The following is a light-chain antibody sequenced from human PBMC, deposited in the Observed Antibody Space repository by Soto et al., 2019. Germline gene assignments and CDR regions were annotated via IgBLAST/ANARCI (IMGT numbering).Light chain of an antibody. CDR3: CSYAGTYTFV. CDR1: SSDVGNYNY. CDR2: DVN. V-gene: IGLV2-11*01. J-gene: IGLJ2*01. Sequence: QSVLTQPRSVSGSPGQSVTISCTGTSSDVGNYNYVSWYQQNPGKAPKLMIYDVNKRPSGVPDRFSGSKSGNTASLTISGLQADDEADYYCCSYAGTYTFVFGGGTKLTVL.